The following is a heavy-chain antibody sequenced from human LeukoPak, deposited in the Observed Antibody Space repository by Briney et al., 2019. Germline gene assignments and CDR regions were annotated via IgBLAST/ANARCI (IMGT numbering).Heavy chain of an antibody. Sequence: PSETLSLTCTVAGGSISNNIYYWGWIRQPPGKGLEWIGTIYYGGSTYYNPSLKSRVTISVDTSKNQFSLRLSSVTAADTAVYYCARSYNDFRGYFDYWGQGALVTVSS. V-gene: IGHV4-39*01. D-gene: IGHD3/OR15-3a*01. CDR3: ARSYNDFRGYFDY. J-gene: IGHJ4*02. CDR2: IYYGGST. CDR1: GGSISNNIYY.